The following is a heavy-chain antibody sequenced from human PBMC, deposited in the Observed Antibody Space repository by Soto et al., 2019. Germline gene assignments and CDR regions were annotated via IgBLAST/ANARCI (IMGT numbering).Heavy chain of an antibody. CDR1: GFTFSNYW. J-gene: IGHJ4*02. CDR2: INSDGSNR. CDR3: ARADHLLLIDY. V-gene: IGHV3-74*01. D-gene: IGHD2-8*02. Sequence: EVQLVESGGGLVQPGGSLRLSCAASGFTFSNYWMYWVRQAPGKGLVWVSRINSDGSNRNYADSVKGRFTISRDNVKNSVSLQLSGLRAEDTAVYYCARADHLLLIDYLGQGTLVTVSS.